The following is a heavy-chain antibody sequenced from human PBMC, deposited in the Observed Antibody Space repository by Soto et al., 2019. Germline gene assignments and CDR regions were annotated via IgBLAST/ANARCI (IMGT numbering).Heavy chain of an antibody. CDR2: IIPIFGTA. V-gene: IGHV1-69*01. D-gene: IGHD6-19*01. Sequence: QVQLEQSGGEVKKPGSSVKVSCKASGVTFSKFIMTWVRQAPGLGLEWVGGIIPIFGTANYAQKFQGRVTITADESTSTAYLEVSNLRSEDTAVYYCAKVRYSSPMGYYYGMDVWGQATAVTVSS. J-gene: IGHJ6*02. CDR3: AKVRYSSPMGYYYGMDV. CDR1: GVTFSKFI.